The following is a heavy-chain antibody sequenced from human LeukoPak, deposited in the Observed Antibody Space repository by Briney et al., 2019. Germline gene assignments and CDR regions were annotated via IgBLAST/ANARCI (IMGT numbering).Heavy chain of an antibody. CDR1: GYTFTSYY. CDR3: ARDTAAYYYDSSGYYDY. D-gene: IGHD3-22*01. Sequence: GASVKVSCKASGYTFTSYYMHWVRQAPGQGLEWMGIINPSGGSTSYAQKFQGRVTMTRDTSTSTVYMELSSLRSEDTAVYYCARDTAAYYYDSSGYYDYWGQGTLVTVSS. J-gene: IGHJ4*02. CDR2: INPSGGST. V-gene: IGHV1-46*01.